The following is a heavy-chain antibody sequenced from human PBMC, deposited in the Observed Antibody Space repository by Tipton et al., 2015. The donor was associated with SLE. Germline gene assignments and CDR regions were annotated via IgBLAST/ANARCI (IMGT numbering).Heavy chain of an antibody. Sequence: TLSLTCTVSGGSISSSSYYWGWIRQPPGKGLEWIGSIYYSGSTYYNPSLKSRVTISVDTSKNQFSLKLSSVTAADTAVYYCARVLTMVANSGGLDVWGQGTTVTVSS. CDR3: ARVLTMVANSGGLDV. V-gene: IGHV4-39*07. CDR2: IYYSGST. D-gene: IGHD3-10*01. CDR1: GGSISSSSYY. J-gene: IGHJ6*02.